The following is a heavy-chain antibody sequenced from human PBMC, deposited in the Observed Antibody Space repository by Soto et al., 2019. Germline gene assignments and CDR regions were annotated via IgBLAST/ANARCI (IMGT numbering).Heavy chain of an antibody. CDR2: INPDNGNT. Sequence: ASVKVSCKASGYTFTRYTMNWVRQAPGQRLEWMGWINPDNGNTKSSQEFQDRVIITRDTSASTAYMDLSSLRSEDTAVYYCARGIATGQLDPWGQGTLVTVSS. J-gene: IGHJ5*02. CDR3: ARGIATGQLDP. D-gene: IGHD2-15*01. V-gene: IGHV1-3*01. CDR1: GYTFTRYT.